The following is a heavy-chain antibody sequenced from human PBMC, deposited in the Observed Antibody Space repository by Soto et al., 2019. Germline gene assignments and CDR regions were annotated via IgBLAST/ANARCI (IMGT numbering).Heavy chain of an antibody. J-gene: IGHJ4*02. CDR1: GGSISNYY. CDR3: AIHDRRAAAGEGGYFFDY. D-gene: IGHD6-13*01. CDR2: IYYSGST. V-gene: IGHV4-59*08. Sequence: SETLSLTCTVSGGSISNYYWSWIRQAPGKGLEWIGYIYYSGSTNYNPSLKSRVTISVDTSKNQFSLKLSSVAATDSAMYYCAIHDRRAAAGEGGYFFDYWGQGTLVTVSS.